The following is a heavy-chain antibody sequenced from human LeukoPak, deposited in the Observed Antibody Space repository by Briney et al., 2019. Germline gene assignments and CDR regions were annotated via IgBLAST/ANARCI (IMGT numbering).Heavy chain of an antibody. D-gene: IGHD3-22*01. J-gene: IGHJ3*02. V-gene: IGHV3-30*03. CDR3: AVRGYDSSGYRYHDAFDI. CDR2: ISYDGSNK. Sequence: PGRSLRLSCAASGFTFSSYGMHWVRQAPGKGLEWVAVISYDGSNKYYADSVKGRFTISRDNSKNTLYLQMNSLRAEDTAVYYCAVRGYDSSGYRYHDAFDIWGQGTMVTVSS. CDR1: GFTFSSYG.